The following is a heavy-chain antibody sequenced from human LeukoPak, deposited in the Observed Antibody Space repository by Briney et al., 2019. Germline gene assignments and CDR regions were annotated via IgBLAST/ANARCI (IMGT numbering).Heavy chain of an antibody. CDR2: INHSGST. CDR3: ARHFVYCSSTSCYIPPSPFDI. Sequence: PSETLSLTCAVYGGSFSGYYWSWIRQPPGKGLEWIGEINHSGSTNYNPSLKSRVTISVDTSKNQFSLKLSSVTAADTAVYYCARHFVYCSSTSCYIPPSPFDIWGQGTMVTVSS. CDR1: GGSFSGYY. D-gene: IGHD2-2*02. V-gene: IGHV4-34*01. J-gene: IGHJ3*02.